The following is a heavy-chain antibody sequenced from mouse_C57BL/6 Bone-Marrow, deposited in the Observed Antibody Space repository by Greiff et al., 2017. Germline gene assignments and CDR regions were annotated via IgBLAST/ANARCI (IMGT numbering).Heavy chain of an antibody. CDR2: IDPSDSET. Sequence: QVQLQQPGAELVRPGSSVKLSCKASGYTFTSYWMHWVKQRPIQGLEWIGNIDPSDSETHYNQKFKDKATLTVDKSSSTAYMQLSSLTSEDSAVYNCAREERLYGLYAMDYWGQGTSVTVSS. CDR1: GYTFTSYW. D-gene: IGHD3-2*02. V-gene: IGHV1-52*01. CDR3: AREERLYGLYAMDY. J-gene: IGHJ4*01.